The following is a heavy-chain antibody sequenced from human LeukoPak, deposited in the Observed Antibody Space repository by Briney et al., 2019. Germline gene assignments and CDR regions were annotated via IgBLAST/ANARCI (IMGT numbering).Heavy chain of an antibody. J-gene: IGHJ4*02. V-gene: IGHV4-61*02. CDR3: ARVPYYDFWSGSHDY. D-gene: IGHD3-3*01. Sequence: SQILSLTCTVSGGSISSGSYYWSWIRQPAGKGLEWIGRIYTSGSTNYNPSLKSRVTISVDTFKNQLSLKLSSVTAADTAVYYCARVPYYDFWSGSHDYWGQGTLVTVSS. CDR1: GGSISSGSYY. CDR2: IYTSGST.